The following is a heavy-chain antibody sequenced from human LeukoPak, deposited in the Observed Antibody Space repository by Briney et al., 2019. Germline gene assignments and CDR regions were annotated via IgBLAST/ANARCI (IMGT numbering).Heavy chain of an antibody. CDR2: INYGGSST. D-gene: IGHD3-3*01. CDR1: GFSFSSYW. V-gene: IGHV3-74*01. CDR3: ARVGGRFWAFDI. J-gene: IGHJ3*02. Sequence: QSGGSLRLSCAASGFSFSSYWMHWVRQAPGKGLVWVSRINYGGSSTNYADSVKGRFTISRDNAKNSLYLQMNSLRAEDTAVYYCARVGGRFWAFDIWGQGTMVTVSS.